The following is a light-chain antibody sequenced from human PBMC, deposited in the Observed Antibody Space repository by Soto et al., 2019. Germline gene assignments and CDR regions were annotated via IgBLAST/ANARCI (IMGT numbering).Light chain of an antibody. Sequence: DIVMTQSPDSLAVSLGERATINCKSSQSLLYSSNNRNCLACFQQKPGQPPKLLIYWASTRESGVPDRFSGSGSGTDFTLTISSLQAEDVAVYYCQQYYSTPRTFGQGTKVEIK. J-gene: IGKJ1*01. CDR3: QQYYSTPRT. CDR1: QSLLYSSNNRNC. CDR2: WAS. V-gene: IGKV4-1*01.